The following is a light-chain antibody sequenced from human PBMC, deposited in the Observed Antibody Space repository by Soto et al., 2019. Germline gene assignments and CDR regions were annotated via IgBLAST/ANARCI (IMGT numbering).Light chain of an antibody. J-gene: IGKJ2*01. Sequence: EIVLTQSPGTLSLSPGERATLSCRASQSVSSNYLAWYQHKPGQAPRLLISGASSRTTGIPDRFSGSGSGTDFTLTISRLEPEDFAVYYCQQYGSSPLYTFGQGTKLEIK. CDR1: QSVSSNY. V-gene: IGKV3-20*01. CDR2: GAS. CDR3: QQYGSSPLYT.